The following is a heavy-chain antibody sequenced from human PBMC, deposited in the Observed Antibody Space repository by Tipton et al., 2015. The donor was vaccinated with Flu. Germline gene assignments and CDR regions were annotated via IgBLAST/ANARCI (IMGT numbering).Heavy chain of an antibody. D-gene: IGHD5-12*01. CDR3: ARDGYSGYDSGYYFDS. CDR2: IYTGGSS. V-gene: IGHV4-4*07. J-gene: IGHJ4*02. Sequence: TLSLTCTVSGGSLSGYYWSWIRQPAGKGLEWIGRIYTGGSSYYNPSLKSRVTMSVDTSKNQFSLKLDSMTAADTAVYFCARDGYSGYDSGYYFDSWGQGTLVTVST. CDR1: GGSLSGYY.